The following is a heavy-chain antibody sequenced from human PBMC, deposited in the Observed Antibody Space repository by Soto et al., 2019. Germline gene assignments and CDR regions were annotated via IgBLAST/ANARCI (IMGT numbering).Heavy chain of an antibody. V-gene: IGHV2-5*02. D-gene: IGHD2-15*01. CDR3: AHRPSYCSGGSCYSGVDY. Sequence: QITLKESGPTLVKPTQTLTLPCTFSGFSLSTSGVGVGWIRQPPGKALEWLALIYWDDDKRYSPSLKSRLTITKDTSKNQVVLTMTNMDPVDTATYYCAHRPSYCSGGSCYSGVDYWGQGTLVTVSS. CDR1: GFSLSTSGVG. CDR2: IYWDDDK. J-gene: IGHJ4*02.